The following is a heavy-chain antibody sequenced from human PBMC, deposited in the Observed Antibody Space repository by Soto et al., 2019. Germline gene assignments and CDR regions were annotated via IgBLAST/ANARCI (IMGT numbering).Heavy chain of an antibody. CDR2: TYTGGNT. CDR3: AREGYPYGLDS. CDR1: GFNINTKY. V-gene: IGHV3-53*02. Sequence: EVQLVETGGGLIQPGASLSLSCAASGFNINTKYMTWVRQAPGKGLEWVSLTYTGGNTLYADSVKGRFTVARDMSTNTLYLQMDSLRGDDTAIYYCAREGYPYGLDSWGQGSLVAVSS. J-gene: IGHJ4*02. D-gene: IGHD4-17*01.